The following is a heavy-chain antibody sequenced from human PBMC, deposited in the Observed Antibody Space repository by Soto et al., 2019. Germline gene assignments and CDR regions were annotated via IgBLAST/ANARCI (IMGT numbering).Heavy chain of an antibody. CDR1: GFTFSSYA. CDR2: ISGSGGST. Sequence: GGSLRLSCAASGFTFSSYAMSWVRQAPGKGLEWVSAISGSGGSTYYADSVKGRFTISRDNSKNTLYLQMNSLRAEDPAVYYCAKAHLLNYYGSGSYYNPWLTYPFDYWGQGTLVTVSS. V-gene: IGHV3-23*01. D-gene: IGHD3-10*01. J-gene: IGHJ4*02. CDR3: AKAHLLNYYGSGSYYNPWLTYPFDY.